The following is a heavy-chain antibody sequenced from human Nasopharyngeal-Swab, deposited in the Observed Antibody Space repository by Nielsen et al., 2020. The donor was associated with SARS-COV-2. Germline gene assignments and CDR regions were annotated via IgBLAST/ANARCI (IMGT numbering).Heavy chain of an antibody. J-gene: IGHJ3*02. CDR2: ISGSAGST. CDR3: ARLGLRYSADAFDI. CDR1: GFTFSSYA. D-gene: IGHD3-9*01. Sequence: GGSLRLSCAASGFTFSSYAMSWVRQAPGKGLEWVSTISGSAGSTYYADSVKGRFTISRDNSKNTLYLQMNSLRAEDTAVYYCARLGLRYSADAFDIWGQGTMVTVSS. V-gene: IGHV3-23*01.